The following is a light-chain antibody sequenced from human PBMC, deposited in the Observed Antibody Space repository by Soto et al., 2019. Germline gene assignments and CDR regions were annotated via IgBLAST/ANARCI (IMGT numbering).Light chain of an antibody. J-gene: IGKJ4*01. CDR2: DTS. CDR1: ESVSSY. CDR3: QQRSSWPLS. Sequence: EIVLTQSPATLSLSPGERATLSCRANESVSSYLAWYQQKPGQAPRLLIYDTSNRATGIPARFSGSGSGTAFTLTISSLEPEDFAVYYCQQRSSWPLSFGGGTKVEIK. V-gene: IGKV3-11*01.